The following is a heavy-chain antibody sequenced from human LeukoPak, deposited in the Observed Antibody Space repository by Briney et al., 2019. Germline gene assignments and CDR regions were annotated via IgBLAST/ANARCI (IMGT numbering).Heavy chain of an antibody. J-gene: IGHJ6*03. CDR1: GFTFSNYG. CDR2: ITGNGGTT. Sequence: GGSLRLSCAAPGFTFSNYGMNWVRQAPGKGLEWVSGITGNGGTTYYADSVKGRFTISRANAKNSLYLEMNSLRAEDTAVYYCARGADYDILTGYMDVWGKGTTVTVSS. D-gene: IGHD3-9*01. V-gene: IGHV3-23*01. CDR3: ARGADYDILTGYMDV.